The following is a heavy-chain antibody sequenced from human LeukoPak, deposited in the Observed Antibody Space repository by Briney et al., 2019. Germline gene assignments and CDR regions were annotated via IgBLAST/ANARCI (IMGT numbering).Heavy chain of an antibody. J-gene: IGHJ3*01. CDR1: GGSISSSSYY. CDR3: AMKAVPRPRLHDAFDF. D-gene: IGHD5-24*01. CDR2: ISGSASST. Sequence: ETLSLTCTVSGGSISSSSYYWGWIRQPPGKGLEWVSAISGSASSTYHADSVKGRFTISRDNPKNTLYLQMNSLRADDTAVYYCAMKAVPRPRLHDAFDFWGQGTVVSVSS. V-gene: IGHV3-23*01.